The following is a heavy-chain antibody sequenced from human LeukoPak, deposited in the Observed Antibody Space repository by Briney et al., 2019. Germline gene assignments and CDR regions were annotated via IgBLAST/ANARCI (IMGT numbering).Heavy chain of an antibody. CDR1: GFPVRSRY. D-gene: IGHD3-3*01. CDR3: ASLEGGPSDGR. CDR2: IYSGGTT. V-gene: IGHV3-53*01. J-gene: IGHJ4*02. Sequence: PGGSLRLSCEVSGFPVRSRYMTWVRQPPGKGLECVAVIYSGGTTYHIDSVKGRFTISSDISKSTMYLEMNNLRVEDTATYYCASLEGGPSDGRWGQGTLVIVSS.